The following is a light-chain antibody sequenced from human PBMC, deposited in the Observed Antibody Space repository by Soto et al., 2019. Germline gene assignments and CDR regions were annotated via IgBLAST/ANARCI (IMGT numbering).Light chain of an antibody. J-gene: IGKJ1*01. V-gene: IGKV3-15*01. CDR1: QSVDSS. CDR2: GAS. Sequence: EIAMTQSPATLSVSPGETATLSCRASQSVDSSLAWYQQKPGLAPRLLIYGASTRATGIPVRFSGGGSGTEFTLTISSLQSEDYAVYYCQQYYNWPPCTFGQGTKVEIK. CDR3: QQYYNWPPCT.